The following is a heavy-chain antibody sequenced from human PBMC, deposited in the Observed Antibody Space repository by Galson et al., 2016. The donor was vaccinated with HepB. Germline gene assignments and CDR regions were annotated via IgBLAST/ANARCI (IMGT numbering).Heavy chain of an antibody. CDR3: WRDLGDSRAYSGFIVYY. J-gene: IGHJ4*02. V-gene: IGHV4-31*03. D-gene: IGHD3-22*01. Sequence: TLSLTCSVSGGSINSGGYYWTWIRQYPGKGLEWIGYMYNSGNTYYNSFFRSRVTISVDMSKNQFSLKLSAVTAADTAVYYWWRDLGDSRAYSGFIVYYWGRGTLVTVPS. CDR1: GGSINSGGYY. CDR2: MYNSGNT.